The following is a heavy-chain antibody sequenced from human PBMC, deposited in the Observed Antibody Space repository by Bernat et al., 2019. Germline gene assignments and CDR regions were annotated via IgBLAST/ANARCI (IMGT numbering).Heavy chain of an antibody. D-gene: IGHD3/OR15-3a*01. Sequence: EVLLVASGGGLVQPGGSLRLSCAASGFTFSNYVMSWVRQAPGKGLEWVSYISHDSVRIFDADSVKGRFTISRDNAKSTMSLQMSSLRAEDTAVYYCAGDVDWSFDFWGQGTLVTVSS. CDR2: ISHDSVRI. J-gene: IGHJ4*02. CDR3: AGDVDWSFDF. CDR1: GFTFSNYV. V-gene: IGHV3-48*01.